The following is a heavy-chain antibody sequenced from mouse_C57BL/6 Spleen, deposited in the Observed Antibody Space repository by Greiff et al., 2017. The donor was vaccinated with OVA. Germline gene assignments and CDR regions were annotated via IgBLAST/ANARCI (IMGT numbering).Heavy chain of an antibody. J-gene: IGHJ2*01. CDR2: ISYDGSN. Sequence: EVQLQQSGPGLVKPSPSLSLTCSVTGYSITSGYYWNWIRQFPGNKLEWMGYISYDGSNNYNPSLKNRISLTRDTSKNQFFLKLNSVTTEDTATYDCARERRDDGTFFDDGGQGTTLTVSS. V-gene: IGHV3-6*01. D-gene: IGHD1-1*01. CDR1: GYSITSGYY. CDR3: ARERRDDGTFFDD.